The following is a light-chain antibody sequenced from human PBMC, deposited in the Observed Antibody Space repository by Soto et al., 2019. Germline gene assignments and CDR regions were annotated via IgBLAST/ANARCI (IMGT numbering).Light chain of an antibody. V-gene: IGLV2-8*01. Sequence: QSVLTQSPSASGSPGQSVTISCTGTSSDVGNYKYVSWYQQHPGKAPKLMIYEVSKRPSGVPDRFSGSKSGNTASLTVSGLQVEDEAGYCCSSYAGSDRWGFGGGTKLTV. J-gene: IGLJ3*02. CDR2: EVS. CDR1: SSDVGNYKY. CDR3: SSYAGSDRWG.